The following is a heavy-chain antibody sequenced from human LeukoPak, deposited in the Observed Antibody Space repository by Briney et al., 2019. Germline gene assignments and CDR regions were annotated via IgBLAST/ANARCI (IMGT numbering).Heavy chain of an antibody. CDR1: GGSISSGGYY. CDR2: IYYSGST. D-gene: IGHD4-11*01. Sequence: SETLSLTCTVSGGSISSGGYYWSCIRQHPGKGLEWIGYIYYSGSTYYNPSLKSRVTISVDTSKNQFSLKLSSVTAADTAVYYCARHWKYDYPTDWGQGTLVTVSS. V-gene: IGHV4-31*03. J-gene: IGHJ4*02. CDR3: ARHWKYDYPTD.